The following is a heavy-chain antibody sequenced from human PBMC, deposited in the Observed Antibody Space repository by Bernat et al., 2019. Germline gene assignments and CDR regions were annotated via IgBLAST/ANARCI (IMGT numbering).Heavy chain of an antibody. CDR3: ARDLTSGGYNWLDP. CDR2: IYSSGST. D-gene: IGHD2-2*01. V-gene: IGHV3-66*01. CDR1: GFSVSSYS. J-gene: IGHJ5*02. Sequence: VQLVESGGGLVKPGGSLRLSCAASGFSVSSYSMRWVRQAPGKGLEWVSVIYSSGSTDYADSVKGKFTVSRDNSRNTVYLQMNILRAEDTAVYYCARDLTSGGYNWLDPWGQGTLVTVSS.